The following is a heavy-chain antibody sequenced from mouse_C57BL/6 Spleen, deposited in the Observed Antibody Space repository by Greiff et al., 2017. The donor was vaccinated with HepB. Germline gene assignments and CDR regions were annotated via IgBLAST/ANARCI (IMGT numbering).Heavy chain of an antibody. J-gene: IGHJ4*01. CDR3: ARAREMYDYGGGYAMDY. D-gene: IGHD2-4*01. CDR2: ISYSGST. V-gene: IGHV3-1*01. Sequence: EVKLMESGPGMVKPSQSLSLTCTVTGYSITSGYDWHWIRHFPGNKLEWMGYISYSGSTNYNPSLKSRISITHDTSKNHFFLKLNSVTTEDTATYYCARAREMYDYGGGYAMDYWGQGTSVTVSS. CDR1: GYSITSGYD.